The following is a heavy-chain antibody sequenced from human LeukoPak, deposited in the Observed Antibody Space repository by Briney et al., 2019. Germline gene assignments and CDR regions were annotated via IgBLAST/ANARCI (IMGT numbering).Heavy chain of an antibody. CDR2: INNDGSTT. V-gene: IGHV3-74*01. CDR3: ARVSGPGMNEYFHL. D-gene: IGHD3-10*01. CDR1: GFTFSEAW. Sequence: GGSLRLSCAASGFTFSEAWMHWVRQAPGKGLVWVSRINNDGSTTRYADSVKGRFTISRDNAKNTLYLQMNSMRAEDTAVYYCARVSGPGMNEYFHLWGQGTLVTVSS. J-gene: IGHJ1*01.